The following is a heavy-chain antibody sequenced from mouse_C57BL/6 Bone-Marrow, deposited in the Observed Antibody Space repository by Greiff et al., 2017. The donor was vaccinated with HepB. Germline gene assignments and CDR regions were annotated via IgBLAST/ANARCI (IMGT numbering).Heavy chain of an antibody. CDR2: SRNKANDYTT. CDR3: AREQGAMDY. CDR1: GFTFSDFY. J-gene: IGHJ4*01. Sequence: EVMLVESGGGLVQSGRSLRLSCATSGFTFSDFYMEWVRQAPGKGLEWIAASRNKANDYTTEYSASVKGRFIVSRDTSQSILYLQMNALRAEDTAIYYCAREQGAMDYWGQGTSVTVSS. V-gene: IGHV7-1*01.